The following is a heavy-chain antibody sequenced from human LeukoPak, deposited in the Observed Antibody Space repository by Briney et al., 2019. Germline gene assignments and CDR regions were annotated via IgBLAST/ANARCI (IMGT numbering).Heavy chain of an antibody. CDR2: VFVCCDNT. CDR3: AKINIPDSWSGDPNDAFDI. J-gene: IGHJ3*02. CDR1: GLAFLTYT. D-gene: IGHD3-3*01. V-gene: IGHV3-23*01. Sequence: AGGALRLSCSASGLAFLTYTISGVRPTPGRRLESVSAVFVCCDNTYYEDSMKGRFTVSRDNSKNTLYLQMNSLSDEDTAIYYCAKINIPDSWSGDPNDAFDIWGQGTMVTVSS.